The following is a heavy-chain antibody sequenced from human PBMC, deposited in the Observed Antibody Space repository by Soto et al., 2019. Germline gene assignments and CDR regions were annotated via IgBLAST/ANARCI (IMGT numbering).Heavy chain of an antibody. D-gene: IGHD2-21*01. J-gene: IGHJ4*02. Sequence: PSATLSLTCIGSGDSISSSSYYWGWIRQPPGQGLEWIGSIYHSGRTYYNPSLKSRVSISIDTSKNQFSLKLSSVTAADLALYYCARQRTKVVPQVDFHHWGTGAMVT. CDR2: IYHSGRT. V-gene: IGHV4-39*01. CDR1: GDSISSSSYY. CDR3: ARQRTKVVPQVDFHH.